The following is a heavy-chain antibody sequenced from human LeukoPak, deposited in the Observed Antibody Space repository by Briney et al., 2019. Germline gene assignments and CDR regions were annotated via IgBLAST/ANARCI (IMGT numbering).Heavy chain of an antibody. J-gene: IGHJ4*02. Sequence: GGSLRLSCAASGFTFSSYAMSWVRQAPGKGLEWVSAISGSGGSTYYADSVKGRFTISRDNSKNTLYLQMNSLRAEDTAVYYCANVLRDSSGYYRKPPGYWGQGTLVTVSS. CDR1: GFTFSSYA. CDR2: ISGSGGST. CDR3: ANVLRDSSGYYRKPPGY. V-gene: IGHV3-23*01. D-gene: IGHD3-22*01.